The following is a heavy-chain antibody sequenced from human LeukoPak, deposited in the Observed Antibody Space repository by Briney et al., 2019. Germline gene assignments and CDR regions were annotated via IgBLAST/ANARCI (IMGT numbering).Heavy chain of an antibody. CDR2: IYYSGST. CDR3: ARLNSSTEWFGEYYYYYYGMDV. D-gene: IGHD3-10*01. Sequence: PSETLSLTCTVSGGSISSYYWSWIRQPPGKGLEWIGYIYYSGSTNYNPSLKSRVTISVDTSKNQFSLKLSSVTAADTAVYYCARLNSSTEWFGEYYYYYYGMDVWGQGTTVTVPS. V-gene: IGHV4-59*01. CDR1: GGSISSYY. J-gene: IGHJ6*02.